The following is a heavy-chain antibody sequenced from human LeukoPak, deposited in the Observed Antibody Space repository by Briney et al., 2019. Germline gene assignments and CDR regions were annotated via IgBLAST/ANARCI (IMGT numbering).Heavy chain of an antibody. CDR1: GYRFSSYW. J-gene: IGHJ4*02. Sequence: PGASLQISCKDSGYRFSSYWIGWVRQLPGKGLEWMGIIYPGDSGTRYSPSFQGQVPISADTSFSTASLQWSSLKASDTALYYCARDSSGYYDSEYYFDYWGQGTLVTVSS. CDR3: ARDSSGYYDSEYYFDY. CDR2: IYPGDSGT. D-gene: IGHD3-22*01. V-gene: IGHV5-51*01.